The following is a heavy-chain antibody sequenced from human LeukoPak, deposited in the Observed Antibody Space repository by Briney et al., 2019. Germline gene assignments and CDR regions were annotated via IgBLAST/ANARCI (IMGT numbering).Heavy chain of an antibody. CDR1: GGTFNSDV. V-gene: IGHV1-69*13. D-gene: IGHD3-22*01. CDR2: IIPIFGTT. CDR3: ARDRGYYYDSRGYYPFDS. J-gene: IGHJ4*02. Sequence: ASVKVSXKASGGTFNSDVFNWVRQAPGQGLEWMGGIIPIFGTTNFAENFQGRVTITADESTSTAYMELSNLRVEDTAVYYCARDRGYYYDSRGYYPFDSWGQGTLVTVSS.